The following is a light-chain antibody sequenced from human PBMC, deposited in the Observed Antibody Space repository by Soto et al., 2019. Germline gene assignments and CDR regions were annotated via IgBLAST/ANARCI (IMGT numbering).Light chain of an antibody. CDR2: AAS. CDR3: QKYDDVPYT. J-gene: IGKJ2*01. V-gene: IGKV1-27*01. Sequence: QMTQSPSSLSASVGDRVTITCRASQSIIRYLAWYQQKQGMPPKLLIYAASTLQSGVPSRFSGSGSGTDFTLTISSLHPEDVATYYCQKYDDVPYTFGQGTKLEFK. CDR1: QSIIRY.